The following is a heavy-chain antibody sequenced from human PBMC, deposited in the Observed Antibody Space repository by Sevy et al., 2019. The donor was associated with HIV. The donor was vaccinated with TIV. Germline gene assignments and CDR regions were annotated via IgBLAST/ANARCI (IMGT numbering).Heavy chain of an antibody. CDR1: GFTFSSYW. CDR3: ARGYCSSTSCYGSKYYFDY. CDR2: INSDGSST. D-gene: IGHD2-2*01. J-gene: IGHJ4*02. V-gene: IGHV3-74*01. Sequence: GGSLRLSCAASGFTFSSYWMHWVRQAPGKGLVWVSRINSDGSSTCYADSVKGRFTISRDNAKNTLYLQMNSLRAEDTAVYYCARGYCSSTSCYGSKYYFDYWGQGTLVTVSS.